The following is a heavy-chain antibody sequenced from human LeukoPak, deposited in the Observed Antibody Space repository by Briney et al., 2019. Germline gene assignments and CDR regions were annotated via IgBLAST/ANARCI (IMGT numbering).Heavy chain of an antibody. J-gene: IGHJ6*01. Sequence: GRSLRLSCAASGFTFSSYGMHWVRQAPGKGLEWVAVISYDGSNKYYADSVKVRFTTSRDNSKSTLYLQMNSLRAEDTAVYYCAKYVLPGGTPNPDYGLDVWGQGTTVTVSS. CDR3: AKYVLPGGTPNPDYGLDV. V-gene: IGHV3-30*18. CDR2: ISYDGSNK. CDR1: GFTFSSYG. D-gene: IGHD6-13*01.